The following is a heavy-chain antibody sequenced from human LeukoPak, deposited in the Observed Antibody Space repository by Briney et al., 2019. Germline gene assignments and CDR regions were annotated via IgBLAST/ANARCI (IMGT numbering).Heavy chain of an antibody. CDR2: IYYTGST. CDR1: GGSISTSSYS. V-gene: IGHV4-39*07. D-gene: IGHD1-26*01. CDR3: ARVPVNIWENWFDP. Sequence: SETLSLTCTVSGGSISTSSYSWGWIRQPPGRGLEWIGTIYYTGSTNYNPSLKSRVTISVDTSKNQFSLKLNSVTAADTAVYYCARVPVNIWENWFDPWGQGTLVTVSS. J-gene: IGHJ5*02.